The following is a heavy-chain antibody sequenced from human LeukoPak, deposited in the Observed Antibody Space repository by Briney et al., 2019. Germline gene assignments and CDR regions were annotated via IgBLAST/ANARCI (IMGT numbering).Heavy chain of an antibody. V-gene: IGHV5-51*01. CDR1: GYRFTSYW. CDR2: IYPGDSDT. Sequence: GESLKISCKGSGYRFTSYWIGWVRPMPGKGLEWMGIIYPGDSDTRYSPSFQGQVTISADKSISTAYLQWSSLKASDTAMYYCARSIYGEAAAGYYWGQGTLVTVSS. D-gene: IGHD6-13*01. J-gene: IGHJ4*02. CDR3: ARSIYGEAAAGYY.